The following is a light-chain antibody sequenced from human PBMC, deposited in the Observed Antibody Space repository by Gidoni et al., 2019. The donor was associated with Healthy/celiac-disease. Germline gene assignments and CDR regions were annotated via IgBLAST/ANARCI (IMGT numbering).Light chain of an antibody. CDR3: QAWDSSLNWV. CDR2: HDS. Sequence: QEASITCSGDKLGDKYACWYQQKPGQSPVLVIYHDSKRPSGVPERFSGSNSGNTATLTISGTQAMDEADYYCQAWDSSLNWVFGGGTKLTVL. V-gene: IGLV3-1*01. CDR1: KLGDKY. J-gene: IGLJ3*02.